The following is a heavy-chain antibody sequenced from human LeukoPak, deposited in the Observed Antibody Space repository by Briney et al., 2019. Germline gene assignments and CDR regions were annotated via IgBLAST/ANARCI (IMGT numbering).Heavy chain of an antibody. CDR2: IIPIFGTA. Sequence: GASVKVSCKASGGTFSSYAISWVRQAPGQGLEWMGGIIPIFGTANYAQKFQGRATITTDESTSTAYMELSSLRSEDTAVYYCASRTGTTGNAFDIWGQGTMVTVSS. CDR1: GGTFSSYA. D-gene: IGHD1-7*01. V-gene: IGHV1-69*05. J-gene: IGHJ3*02. CDR3: ASRTGTTGNAFDI.